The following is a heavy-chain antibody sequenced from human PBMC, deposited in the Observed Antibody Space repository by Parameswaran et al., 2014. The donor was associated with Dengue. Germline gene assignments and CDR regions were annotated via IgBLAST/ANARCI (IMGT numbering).Heavy chain of an antibody. D-gene: IGHD5-18*01. CDR3: AGRYTAMVKGEDY. J-gene: IGHJ4*02. CDR1: GFTVSSNY. CDR2: IYSGGST. Sequence: LSLTCAASGFTVSSNYMSWVRQAPGKGLEWVSVIYSGGSTYYADSVKGRFTISRDNSKNTLYLQMNSLRAEDTAVYYCAGRYTAMVKGEDYWGQGTLVTVSS. V-gene: IGHV3-66*02.